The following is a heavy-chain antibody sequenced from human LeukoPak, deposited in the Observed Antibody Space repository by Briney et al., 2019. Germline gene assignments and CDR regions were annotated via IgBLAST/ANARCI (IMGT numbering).Heavy chain of an antibody. J-gene: IGHJ4*02. Sequence: GGSLRLSCAASGFTFSDYYMSWIRQAPVKGLEWVSGIRGSGGSTYYADSVKGRFTISRDNSKNTMYLQMNSLRAEDTAVYYCAKDVVAAPSRFDYWGQGTLVTVSS. V-gene: IGHV3-23*01. D-gene: IGHD1-26*01. CDR2: IRGSGGST. CDR1: GFTFSDYY. CDR3: AKDVVAAPSRFDY.